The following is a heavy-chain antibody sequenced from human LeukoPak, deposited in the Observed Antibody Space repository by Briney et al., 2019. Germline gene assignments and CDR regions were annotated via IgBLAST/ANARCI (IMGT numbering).Heavy chain of an antibody. Sequence: PGGSLRLSCAASGFTFSSYSMNWVRQAPGKGLEWVSYISSSSSNIYYADSVKGRFTISRDNAENSLYLQMNSLRAEDTAVYYCARDVSGYYEYYFDYWGQGTLVTVSS. V-gene: IGHV3-48*01. D-gene: IGHD3-22*01. J-gene: IGHJ4*02. CDR2: ISSSSSNI. CDR1: GFTFSSYS. CDR3: ARDVSGYYEYYFDY.